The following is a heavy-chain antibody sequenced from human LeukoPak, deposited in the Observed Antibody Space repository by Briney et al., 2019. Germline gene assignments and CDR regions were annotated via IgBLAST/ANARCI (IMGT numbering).Heavy chain of an antibody. CDR2: IYYSGST. CDR3: ARVTDYYGSGSYSKAWFDP. D-gene: IGHD3-10*01. CDR1: GGSISSGDYY. Sequence: PSETLSLTCTVSGGSISSGDYYWSWIRQPPGKGLEWIGNIYYSGSTYYNPSLKSRVTISVDTSKNQFSLKLSSVTAADTAVYYCARVTDYYGSGSYSKAWFDPWGQGTLVTVSS. V-gene: IGHV4-30-4*01. J-gene: IGHJ5*02.